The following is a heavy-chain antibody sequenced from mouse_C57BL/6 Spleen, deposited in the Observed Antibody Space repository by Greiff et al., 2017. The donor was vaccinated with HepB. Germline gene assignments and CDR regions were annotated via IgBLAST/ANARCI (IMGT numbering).Heavy chain of an antibody. Sequence: EVHLVESGGGLVQPGGSLKLSCAASGFTFSDYGMAWVRQAPRKGPEWVAFISNLAYSIYYADTVTGRFTISRENAKNTLYLEMSSLRSEDTAMYYCARRDGSSASYWYFDVWGTGTTVTVSS. J-gene: IGHJ1*03. D-gene: IGHD1-1*01. CDR3: ARRDGSSASYWYFDV. CDR1: GFTFSDYG. CDR2: ISNLAYSI. V-gene: IGHV5-15*01.